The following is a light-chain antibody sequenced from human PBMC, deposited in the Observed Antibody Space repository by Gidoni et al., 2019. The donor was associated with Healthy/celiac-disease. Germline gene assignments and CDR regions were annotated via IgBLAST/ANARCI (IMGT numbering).Light chain of an antibody. CDR3: QQYNNWLT. V-gene: IGKV3-15*01. CDR1: QSVSSH. J-gene: IGKJ4*01. Sequence: EIVMTQAPATLSVSPGERATLSCRASQSVSSHVAWYQQKPGQAPRLLIYGASTRATGIPARFSCSGSGTGFTLTISSLQSEDFAVYYCQQYNNWLTFGGGTKVEIK. CDR2: GAS.